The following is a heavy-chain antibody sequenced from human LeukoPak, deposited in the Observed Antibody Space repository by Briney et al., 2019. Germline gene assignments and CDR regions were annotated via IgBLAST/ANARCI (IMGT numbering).Heavy chain of an antibody. CDR2: INHSGST. CDR1: GGSFSGYY. Sequence: SETLSLTCAVYGGSFSGYYWSWIRQPPGKGLEWIGEINHSGSTNYNPSLKSRVTISVDRSKNQFSLKLSSVTAADTAVYYCAREGYGSGFDPWGQGTLVTVSS. CDR3: AREGYGSGFDP. D-gene: IGHD3-10*01. J-gene: IGHJ5*02. V-gene: IGHV4-34*01.